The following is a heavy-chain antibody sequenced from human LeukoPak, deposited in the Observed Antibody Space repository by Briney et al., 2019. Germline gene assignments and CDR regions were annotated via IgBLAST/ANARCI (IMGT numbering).Heavy chain of an antibody. D-gene: IGHD3-9*01. J-gene: IGHJ4*02. CDR1: GYTFTTYG. CDR3: ARETYSNILTGTDY. Sequence: ASVKVSCKASGYTFTTYGLSWVRQAPGQGFEWLGWISTYDDNIKYAQSLQGRLTLTIDTSTSTAYMELRSLASDDTAVYYCARETYSNILTGTDYWGPGTLVTVSS. CDR2: ISTYDDNI. V-gene: IGHV1-18*01.